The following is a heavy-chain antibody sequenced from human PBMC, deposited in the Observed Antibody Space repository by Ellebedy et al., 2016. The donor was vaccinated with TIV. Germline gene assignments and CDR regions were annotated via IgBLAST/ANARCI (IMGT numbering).Heavy chain of an antibody. CDR3: ARDKEQWPINFGMDV. J-gene: IGHJ6*02. V-gene: IGHV1-69*04. CDR1: GGAFNNYA. D-gene: IGHD6-19*01. CDR2: IIPIFGIA. Sequence: SVKVSCKASGGAFNNYAVSWVRQAPGQGLEWIGRIIPIFGIANYAQKFQGRVTITADKSTNTAYMELSSLRSEDTAVYYCARDKEQWPINFGMDVWGQGTTVTVSS.